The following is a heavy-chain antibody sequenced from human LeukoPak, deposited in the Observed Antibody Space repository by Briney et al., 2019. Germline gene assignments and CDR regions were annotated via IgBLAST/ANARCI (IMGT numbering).Heavy chain of an antibody. J-gene: IGHJ3*02. CDR3: ARDFLAYYYDSSGYGIGAFDI. D-gene: IGHD3-22*01. CDR2: IIISSSYI. V-gene: IGHV3-21*01. Sequence: GGSLRFSCAASGFTFSSYSLNWVRQAPGKGLEWLSSIIISSSYIYYADSVKGRFTISRDNAKNSMYLKMNSLRAEDTAVYYCARDFLAYYYDSSGYGIGAFDIWGQGTMVTVSS. CDR1: GFTFSSYS.